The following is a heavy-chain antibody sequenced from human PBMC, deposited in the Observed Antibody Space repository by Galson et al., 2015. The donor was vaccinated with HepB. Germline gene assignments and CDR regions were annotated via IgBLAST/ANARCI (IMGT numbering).Heavy chain of an antibody. CDR2: IRRNTYDATT. V-gene: IGHV3-49*03. CDR3: AREAAGLGGYFDY. Sequence: SLRLSCASSGFTFGDYAVNWFRQAPGKGLEWIGFIRRNTYDATTEYAASLKGRFSISRDDSKNIAHLQMNSLQTEDTAVYFCAREAAGLGGYFDYWGRGTLVTVSS. CDR1: GFTFGDYA. D-gene: IGHD6-13*01. J-gene: IGHJ4*02.